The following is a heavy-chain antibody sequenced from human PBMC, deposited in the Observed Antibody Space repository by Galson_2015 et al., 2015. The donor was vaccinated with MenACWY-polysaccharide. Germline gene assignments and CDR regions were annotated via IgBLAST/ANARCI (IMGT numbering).Heavy chain of an antibody. CDR3: ARGIISMVRGVGITSSWFDP. D-gene: IGHD3-10*01. CDR2: INSDGSGT. J-gene: IGHJ5*02. V-gene: IGHV3-74*01. Sequence: SLRLSCAASGFTFSDYWMHWVRQAPGKGLVWVSRINSDGSGTSYADSVKGRFTISRDNAKNRLYLQMNSLRAEDTAVYYCARGIISMVRGVGITSSWFDPWGQGTLVIVSS. CDR1: GFTFSDYW.